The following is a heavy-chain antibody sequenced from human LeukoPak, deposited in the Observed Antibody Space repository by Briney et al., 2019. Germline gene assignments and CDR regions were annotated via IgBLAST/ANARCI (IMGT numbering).Heavy chain of an antibody. CDR1: GGXIRSSGYC. CDR2: IYYSGST. D-gene: IGHD1-26*01. CDR3: AGVYSGSYYNAFDI. Sequence: SETLSLTCNVSGGXIRSSGYCWGWIRQPPGKWLEWIGSIYYSGSTYHNPSLKSRVTISVDKSKNQFPLKLSSVTAADTAVYYCAGVYSGSYYNAFDIWGQGTMVTVSS. J-gene: IGHJ3*02. V-gene: IGHV4-39*01.